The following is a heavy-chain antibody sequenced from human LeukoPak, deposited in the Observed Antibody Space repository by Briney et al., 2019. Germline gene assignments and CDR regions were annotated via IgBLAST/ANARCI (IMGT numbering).Heavy chain of an antibody. D-gene: IGHD2-21*02. V-gene: IGHV4-39*07. CDR3: AGGVVVTHFDY. CDR1: GGSISFSTYY. CDR2: IYYSGNT. Sequence: QPSETLSLTCTVSGGSISFSTYYWGWIRHPPGKGLDWIGSIYYSGNTYYNPSLKSRVTILVDTSKNQFSLKLSSVTAADTAVYYCAGGVVVTHFDYWGQGTLVTVSS. J-gene: IGHJ4*02.